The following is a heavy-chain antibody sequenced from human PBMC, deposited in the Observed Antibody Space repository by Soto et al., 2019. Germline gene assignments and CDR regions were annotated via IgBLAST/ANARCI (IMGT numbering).Heavy chain of an antibody. D-gene: IGHD6-13*01. J-gene: IGHJ4*02. CDR2: INPNSGGT. V-gene: IGHV1-2*02. CDR3: ARSTKYSSSLSNLDY. CDR1: GYTFTGYY. Sequence: GASVKVSCKASGYTFTGYYMHWVRQAPGQGLEWMGWINPNSGGTNYAQKFQGRVTMTRDTPISTAYMELSRLRSDDTAVYYCARSTKYSSSLSNLDYWGQGTLVTVSS.